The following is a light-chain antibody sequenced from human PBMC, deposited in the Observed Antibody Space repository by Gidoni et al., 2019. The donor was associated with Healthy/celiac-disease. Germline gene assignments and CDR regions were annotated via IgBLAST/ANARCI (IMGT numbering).Light chain of an antibody. Sequence: DIQMTQSPSSLSASVGDRVTITCRASQSISSYLNWYQKKPGKAPQLLIYAASSLQSGVPSRFSGRGSGTDFTLNISSLQPEDFATYYCQQSYSTPWTFGQGTKVEIK. CDR1: QSISSY. J-gene: IGKJ1*01. CDR3: QQSYSTPWT. V-gene: IGKV1-39*01. CDR2: AAS.